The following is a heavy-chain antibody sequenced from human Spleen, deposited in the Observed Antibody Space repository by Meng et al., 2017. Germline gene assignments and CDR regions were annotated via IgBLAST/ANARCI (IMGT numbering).Heavy chain of an antibody. CDR2: IYYSGST. CDR1: GGSVSSGSYY. CDR3: ARSHQDYYDSSGEIDS. D-gene: IGHD3-22*01. Sequence: VQLQESGPGLVRPSETLSLTCTVSGGSVSSGSYYWSWIRQPPGKGLEWIAYIYYSGSTKYNPSLKSRVTISVDTSKNQFSLKLTSVTAADTAVYYCARSHQDYYDSSGEIDSWGQGSLVTVSS. V-gene: IGHV4-61*01. J-gene: IGHJ4*02.